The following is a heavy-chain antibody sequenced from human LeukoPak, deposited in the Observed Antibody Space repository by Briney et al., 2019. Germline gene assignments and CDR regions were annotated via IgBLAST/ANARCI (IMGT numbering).Heavy chain of an antibody. Sequence: TFSSYWMSWLRQPPGKGLEGIGRIYYSGSTYYNPSLHSRVTISVDTSKNQFSLKLSSVTAVDTAVYYCARGHDSIKTFGEVIKSRTRWFDPWGQGTLVTVSS. J-gene: IGHJ5*02. D-gene: IGHD3-3*01. CDR1: TFSSYW. CDR2: IYYSGST. V-gene: IGHV4-39*07. CDR3: ARGHDSIKTFGEVIKSRTRWFDP.